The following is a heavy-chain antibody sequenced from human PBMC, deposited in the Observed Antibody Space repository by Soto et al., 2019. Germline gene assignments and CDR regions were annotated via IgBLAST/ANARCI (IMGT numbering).Heavy chain of an antibody. V-gene: IGHV4-31*03. CDR3: ARDHIVVVPAAPSPGGYYYYYGMDV. CDR2: IYYSGST. CDR1: GGSISSGGYY. D-gene: IGHD2-2*01. J-gene: IGHJ6*02. Sequence: PSETLSLTCTVSGGSISSGGYYWSWIRQHPGKGLEWIGYIYYSGSTYYNPPLKSRVTISVDTSKNQFSLKLSSVTAADTAVYYCARDHIVVVPAAPSPGGYYYYYGMDVWGQGTTVTVSS.